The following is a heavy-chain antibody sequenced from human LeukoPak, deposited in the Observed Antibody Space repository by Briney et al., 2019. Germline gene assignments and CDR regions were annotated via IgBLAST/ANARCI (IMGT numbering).Heavy chain of an antibody. Sequence: GGSLRLSCAASGFTFSSYEMNWVRQAPGKGLEWVSYISSSGSTIYYADSVKGRFTISRDNAKNTLYLQMNTLRAEDTAVYYCARQRRIAAAGTRGYFDYWGQGTLVTVSS. D-gene: IGHD6-13*01. V-gene: IGHV3-48*03. CDR2: ISSSGSTI. J-gene: IGHJ4*02. CDR1: GFTFSSYE. CDR3: ARQRRIAAAGTRGYFDY.